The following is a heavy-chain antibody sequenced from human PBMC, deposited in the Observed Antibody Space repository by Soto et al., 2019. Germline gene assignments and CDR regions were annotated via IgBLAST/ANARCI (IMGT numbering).Heavy chain of an antibody. D-gene: IGHD5-12*01. J-gene: IGHJ6*02. CDR1: GYSFTSYW. CDR2: IYPGDSDT. Sequence: PGESLKISCKGSGYSFTSYWIGWVRQMPGKGLEWMGIIYPGDSDTRYSPSFQGQVTISADKSISTAYLQWSSLKASDTAMYYCASSGRGGYDVINPSRNYYYYYGMDVWGQGTTVTVSS. CDR3: ASSGRGGYDVINPSRNYYYYYGMDV. V-gene: IGHV5-51*01.